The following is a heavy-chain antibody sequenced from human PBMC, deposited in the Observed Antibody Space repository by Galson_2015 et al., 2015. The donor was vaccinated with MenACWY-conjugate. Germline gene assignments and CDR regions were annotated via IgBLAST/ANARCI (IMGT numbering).Heavy chain of an antibody. D-gene: IGHD3-9*01. CDR2: ISGSGGST. V-gene: IGHV3-23*01. CDR1: GFTFSSYA. CDR3: AKGNYDIVTGYYNYYYYDGLDV. J-gene: IGHJ6*02. Sequence: SLRLSCAASGFTFSSYAMSWVRQAPGKGLEWVSAISGSGGSTYYADSVKGRFTISRDNSKNTLYLQMNSLRAEDTAVYYCAKGNYDIVTGYYNYYYYDGLDVWGQGTTVTVSS.